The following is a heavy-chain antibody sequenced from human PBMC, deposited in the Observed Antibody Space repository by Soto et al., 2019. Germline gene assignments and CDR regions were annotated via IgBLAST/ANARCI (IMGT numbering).Heavy chain of an antibody. D-gene: IGHD6-6*01. J-gene: IGHJ4*02. V-gene: IGHV3-21*01. Sequence: GGSLRLTCAASGFTFSSDSMNWVRQAPGKGLEWVSSISSSSSYIYYADSVKGRFTISRDNAKNSLYLQMNSLRAEDTAVYYCARDLYSSSARYFDYWGQGTLVTVSS. CDR3: ARDLYSSSARYFDY. CDR1: GFTFSSDS. CDR2: ISSSSSYI.